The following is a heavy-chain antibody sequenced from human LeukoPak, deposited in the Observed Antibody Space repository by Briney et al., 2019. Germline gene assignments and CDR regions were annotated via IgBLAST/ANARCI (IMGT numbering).Heavy chain of an antibody. V-gene: IGHV3-23*01. CDR3: AKPCTMVRGVPPDY. CDR1: GFTFSIYA. Sequence: RPGGSLRLSCAASGFTFSIYAMAWVRQAPGKGLEWVSTITVSGGTTYYADSVKGRFTISRDNSKNTLYLQMNSLRAEDTAVYYCAKPCTMVRGVPPDYWGQGTLVTVSS. D-gene: IGHD3-10*01. CDR2: ITVSGGTT. J-gene: IGHJ4*02.